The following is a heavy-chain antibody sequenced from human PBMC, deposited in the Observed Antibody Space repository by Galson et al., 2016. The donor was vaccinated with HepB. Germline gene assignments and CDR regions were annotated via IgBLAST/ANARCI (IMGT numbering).Heavy chain of an antibody. J-gene: IGHJ6*02. D-gene: IGHD6-19*01. CDR1: GFTFSNYG. Sequence: SLRLSCAASGFTFSNYGMHWARQAPGKGLEWVAVIWADGSNQYYEDSVKGRFTISRDNAKNTLYLEMNRLRVEDTAVYYCAREALIAVTLLDVWGQGTTVSVSS. V-gene: IGHV3-33*01. CDR3: AREALIAVTLLDV. CDR2: IWADGSNQ.